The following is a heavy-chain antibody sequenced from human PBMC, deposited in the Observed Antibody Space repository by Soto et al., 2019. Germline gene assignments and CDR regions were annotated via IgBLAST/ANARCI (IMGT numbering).Heavy chain of an antibody. V-gene: IGHV4-59*08. J-gene: IGHJ6*03. D-gene: IGHD3-3*01. CDR1: GGSISSYY. Sequence: SETLSLTCTGSGGSISSYYWSWIRQPPGKGLEWIGYIYYSGSTNYNPSLKSRVTISVDTSKNQFSLKLSSVTAADTAVYYCARLSRRITIFGARHRYYYMDVWGKGTTVTVSS. CDR3: ARLSRRITIFGARHRYYYMDV. CDR2: IYYSGST.